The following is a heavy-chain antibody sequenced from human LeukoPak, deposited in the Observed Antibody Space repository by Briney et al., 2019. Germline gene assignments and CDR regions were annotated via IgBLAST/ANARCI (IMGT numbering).Heavy chain of an antibody. CDR1: GGSISSGSYY. CDR3: ARERDSSGYYPSTPGI. D-gene: IGHD3-22*01. Sequence: PSETLSLTCTVSGGSISSGSYYWSWIRQPAGKGLEWIGRIYTSGGTNYNPSLKSRVTISVDTSKNQFSLKLSSVTAADTAVYYCARERDSSGYYPSTPGIWGQGTLVTVSS. J-gene: IGHJ4*02. V-gene: IGHV4-61*02. CDR2: IYTSGGT.